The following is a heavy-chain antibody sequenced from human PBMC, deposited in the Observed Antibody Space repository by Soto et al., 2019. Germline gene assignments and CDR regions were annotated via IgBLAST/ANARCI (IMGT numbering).Heavy chain of an antibody. CDR2: TSGYNGNT. V-gene: IGHV1-18*04. D-gene: IGHD6-19*01. J-gene: IGHJ5*02. Sequence: ASVKVSCKASGYTFTSNGISWVRQAPGQGLEWMGWTSGYNGNTNYAQKFQGRVTMTTDTSTNTAYMELRSLRSDDTAVYYCAREQGRIVEAKGNWCEPWGQRNRVTVAP. CDR3: AREQGRIVEAKGNWCEP. CDR1: GYTFTSNG.